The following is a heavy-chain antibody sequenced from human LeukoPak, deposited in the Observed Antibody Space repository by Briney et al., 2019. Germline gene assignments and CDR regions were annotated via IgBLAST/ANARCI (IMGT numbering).Heavy chain of an antibody. CDR2: IYSSGDT. J-gene: IGHJ3*02. Sequence: GGSLRLSCAASGFTVSTNYMSWVRQAPGKGLEWVSVIYSSGDTYYADSVKGRFTISRDNSKNMLYLQMNSLRVEDTAVYFCARDRYYYDSRRSEAFDIWGQGTMVTASS. D-gene: IGHD3-22*01. V-gene: IGHV3-53*01. CDR3: ARDRYYYDSRRSEAFDI. CDR1: GFTVSTNY.